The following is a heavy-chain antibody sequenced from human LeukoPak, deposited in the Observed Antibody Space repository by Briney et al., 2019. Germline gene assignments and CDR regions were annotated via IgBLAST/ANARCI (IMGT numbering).Heavy chain of an antibody. D-gene: IGHD3-9*01. CDR3: AWRTLRYRNWFDP. V-gene: IGHV4-34*01. CDR2: INHSGST. Sequence: SETLSLTCAVYGGSFSGYYWSWIRQPPGKGLEWIGEINHSGSTNYNPSLKSRVTTSVDTSKNQFSLKLSSVTAADTAVYYCAWRTLRYRNWFDPWGQGTLVTVSS. J-gene: IGHJ5*02. CDR1: GGSFSGYY.